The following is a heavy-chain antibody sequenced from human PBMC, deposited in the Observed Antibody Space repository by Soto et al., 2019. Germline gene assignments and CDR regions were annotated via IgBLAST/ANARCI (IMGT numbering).Heavy chain of an antibody. J-gene: IGHJ6*02. CDR1: GFTFSSYG. Sequence: PGGSLRLSCAASGFTFSSYGMHWVRQAPGKGLEWVAVISYDGSNKYYADSVKGRFTISRDNSKNTLYLQMNSLRAEDTAVYYCAKDSSGGPGIAARAYYSYGMDVWCQGTTVT. V-gene: IGHV3-30*18. CDR3: AKDSSGGPGIAARAYYSYGMDV. CDR2: ISYDGSNK. D-gene: IGHD6-6*01.